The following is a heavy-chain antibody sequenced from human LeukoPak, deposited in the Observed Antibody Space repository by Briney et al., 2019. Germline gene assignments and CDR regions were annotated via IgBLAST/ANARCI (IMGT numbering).Heavy chain of an antibody. D-gene: IGHD2-21*02. Sequence: GGSLRLSCAASGFTVSSNYMSWVRQAPGKGLEWVSVIYSGGSTYYADSVKGRFTISRDNSKNTLYLQMNSLRAEDMAVYYCAGSLAYCGGDCRLGDYWGQGTLVTVSS. V-gene: IGHV3-66*01. CDR3: AGSLAYCGGDCRLGDY. CDR1: GFTVSSNY. CDR2: IYSGGST. J-gene: IGHJ4*02.